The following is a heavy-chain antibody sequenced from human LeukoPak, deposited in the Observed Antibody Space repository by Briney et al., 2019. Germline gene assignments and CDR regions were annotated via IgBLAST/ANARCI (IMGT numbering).Heavy chain of an antibody. Sequence: VSVKVSCKASGYRFSSVGISWVRQAPGQGLEWIGWVSTYNSETNYAPKFQARVTMTKDTSTSTVFLEMWSLRADDTAVYYCVRDNWNEFDPWGQGTLVTVSS. CDR1: GYRFSSVG. V-gene: IGHV1-18*01. CDR3: VRDNWNEFDP. J-gene: IGHJ5*02. CDR2: VSTYNSET. D-gene: IGHD1-1*01.